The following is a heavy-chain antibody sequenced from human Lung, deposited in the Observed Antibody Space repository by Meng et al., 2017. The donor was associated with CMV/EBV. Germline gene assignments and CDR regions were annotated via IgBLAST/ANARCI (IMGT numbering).Heavy chain of an antibody. Sequence: SXTXSLXCAVYGGXLSGSYWGWIRQTPEKGLEWIGEINHSGSTTYNPSLKSRVTISIDTSKNQFSLKLSSVTAADTAVYYCARAVNDDFWSEYYRSDRIDYWXQGTLVTVSS. J-gene: IGHJ4*02. V-gene: IGHV4-34*01. D-gene: IGHD3-3*01. CDR3: ARAVNDDFWSEYYRSDRIDY. CDR2: INHSGST. CDR1: GGXLSGSY.